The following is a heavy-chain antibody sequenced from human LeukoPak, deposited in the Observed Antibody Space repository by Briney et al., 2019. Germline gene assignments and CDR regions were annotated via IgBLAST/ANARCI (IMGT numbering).Heavy chain of an antibody. CDR3: ATAPRIVLMVYAWYFDY. CDR1: GYTLTELS. CDR2: FYPEDGET. V-gene: IGHV1-24*01. D-gene: IGHD2-8*01. J-gene: IGHJ4*02. Sequence: ASVKVSCKVSGYTLTELSMHWVRQAPGKGLEWMGGFYPEDGETIYAQKFQGRVTMTEDTSTDTAYMELSSLRSEDTAVYYCATAPRIVLMVYAWYFDYWGQGTLVTVSS.